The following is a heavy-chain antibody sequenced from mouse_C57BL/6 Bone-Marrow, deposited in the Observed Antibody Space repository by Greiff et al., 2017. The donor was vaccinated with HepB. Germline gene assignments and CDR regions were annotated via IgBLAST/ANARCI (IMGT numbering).Heavy chain of an antibody. CDR1: GYAFSSYW. CDR3: ARDGITTVDYFDY. J-gene: IGHJ2*01. V-gene: IGHV1-80*01. CDR2: IYPGDGDT. Sequence: QVQLQQSGAELVKPGASVKISCKASGYAFSSYWMNWVKQRPGKGLEGIGQIYPGDGDTNYNGKFKGKATLTADKSSSTAYMQLSSLTSEDSAVYFCARDGITTVDYFDYWGQGTTHTVSS. D-gene: IGHD1-1*01.